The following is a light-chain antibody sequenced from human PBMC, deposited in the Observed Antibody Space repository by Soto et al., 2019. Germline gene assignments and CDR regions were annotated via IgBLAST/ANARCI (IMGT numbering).Light chain of an antibody. Sequence: DIQMTQSPSSVSASVGDRVTITCRASQNIARYLNWYLQKPGKAPKLLIYGASNLLSGVPSRFSGSGSGTDFTLTISSLQPEDFATYDCQQSYTTPRTFGQGTKLEIK. CDR1: QNIARY. J-gene: IGKJ2*01. CDR3: QQSYTTPRT. CDR2: GAS. V-gene: IGKV1-39*01.